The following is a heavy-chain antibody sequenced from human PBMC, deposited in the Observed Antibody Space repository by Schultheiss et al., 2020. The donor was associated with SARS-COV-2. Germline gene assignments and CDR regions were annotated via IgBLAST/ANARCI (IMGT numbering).Heavy chain of an antibody. CDR3: ARHYSNYYGMDV. CDR2: INHSGST. V-gene: IGHV4-34*01. D-gene: IGHD4-11*01. Sequence: SETLSLTCTVSGGSISSYYWSWIRQPPGKGLEWIGEINHSGSTKDNPSLKSRVIISVDTSKNQFSLKLSSVTAADTAVYYCARHYSNYYGMDVWGQGTTVTVSS. CDR1: GGSISSYY. J-gene: IGHJ6*02.